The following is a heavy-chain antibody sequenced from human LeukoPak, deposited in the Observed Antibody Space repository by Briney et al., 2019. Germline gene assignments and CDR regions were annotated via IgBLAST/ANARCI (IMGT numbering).Heavy chain of an antibody. J-gene: IGHJ4*02. CDR3: ARYYYDSSGYRYYFDY. Sequence: SETLSLTCTVSGYSISSGYYWGWIRQTPGKGLEWIGSIYYSGKTYYNPSLKSRVTISIDTSKNQFSLKLSSVTAADTAVYYCARYYYDSSGYRYYFDYWGQGTLVTVSS. CDR1: GYSISSGYY. D-gene: IGHD3-22*01. V-gene: IGHV4-38-2*02. CDR2: IYYSGKT.